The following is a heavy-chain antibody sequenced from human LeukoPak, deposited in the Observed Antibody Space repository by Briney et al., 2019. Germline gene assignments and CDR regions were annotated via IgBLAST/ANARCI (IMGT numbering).Heavy chain of an antibody. Sequence: GGSLRLSCAASGFTFTSYAMSWVRQAPGKGLEWVSAISGSGGSTYYADSVKGRFTISRDNAKNSLYLQMNSLRAEDTAVYYCARDGLYSNYDHVSQPDFDFWGQGTLVTVSS. CDR2: ISGSGGST. J-gene: IGHJ4*02. CDR1: GFTFTSYA. D-gene: IGHD4-11*01. V-gene: IGHV3-23*01. CDR3: ARDGLYSNYDHVSQPDFDF.